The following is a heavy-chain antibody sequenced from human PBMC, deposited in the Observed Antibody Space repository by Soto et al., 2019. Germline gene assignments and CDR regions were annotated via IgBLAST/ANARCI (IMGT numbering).Heavy chain of an antibody. CDR2: ISDSGGTT. D-gene: IGHD3-10*01. V-gene: IGHV3-23*04. Sequence: EVQLVESGGGLVQSGGSLRLSCAASGFTFSSDAMTWVRQAPGKGLEWVSAISDSGGTTYYADSVKGRFTISRDNSKSTLYLQMHSLRAEDMAIYYCAKPVQVGPLYHYGMDVWGQGTTVTISS. CDR3: AKPVQVGPLYHYGMDV. J-gene: IGHJ6*02. CDR1: GFTFSSDA.